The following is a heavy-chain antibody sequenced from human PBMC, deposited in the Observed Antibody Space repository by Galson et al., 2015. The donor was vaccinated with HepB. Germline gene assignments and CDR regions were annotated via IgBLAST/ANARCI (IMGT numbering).Heavy chain of an antibody. CDR1: GGTFSSYA. D-gene: IGHD3-22*01. CDR3: ARDRYYYDSSGSKGGYYYMDV. CDR2: IIPIFGTA. J-gene: IGHJ6*03. V-gene: IGHV1-69*13. Sequence: SVKVSCKASGGTFSSYAISWVRQAPGQGLEWMGGIIPIFGTANYAQKFQGRVTITADESTSTAYMELSSLRSEDTAVYYCARDRYYYDSSGSKGGYYYMDVWGKGTTVTVSS.